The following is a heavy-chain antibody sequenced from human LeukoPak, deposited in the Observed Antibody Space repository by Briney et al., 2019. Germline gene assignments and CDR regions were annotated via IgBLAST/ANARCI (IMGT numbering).Heavy chain of an antibody. CDR1: GFTFSSYG. V-gene: IGHV3-33*06. D-gene: IGHD2-15*01. CDR3: AKDLEEYCSGGSCYSCDY. J-gene: IGHJ4*02. CDR2: IWYDGSNK. Sequence: GGSLRLSCAASGFTFSSYGMHWVRRAPGKGLEWVGVIWYDGSNKYYADSVKGRFTISRDNSKNTLYLQMNSLRAEDTAVYYCAKDLEEYCSGGSCYSCDYWGQGTLVTVSS.